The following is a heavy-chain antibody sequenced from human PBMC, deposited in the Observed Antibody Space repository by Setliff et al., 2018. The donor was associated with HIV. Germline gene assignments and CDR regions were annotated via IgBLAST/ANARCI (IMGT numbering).Heavy chain of an antibody. D-gene: IGHD6-19*01. CDR3: ARPRRVRSRAWYWFDI. CDR1: GYSINSGFS. J-gene: IGHJ5*02. CDR2: IYQSGNI. Sequence: SETLSLTCAASGYSINSGFSRAWIRQPPGQGPQWIGSIYQSGNIYYNPSLQSRVTISVDSSKNQFSLNLFSVTAADTAVYYCARPRRVRSRAWYWFDIWGQGTLVTVPQ. V-gene: IGHV4-38-2*01.